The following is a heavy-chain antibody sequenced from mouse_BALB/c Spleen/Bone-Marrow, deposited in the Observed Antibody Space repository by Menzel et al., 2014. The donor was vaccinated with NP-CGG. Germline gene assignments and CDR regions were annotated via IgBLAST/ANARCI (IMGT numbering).Heavy chain of an antibody. V-gene: IGHV1-14*01. CDR1: GYTFTSYV. CDR3: ARGGYGNVYYAMDY. CDR2: INPYNDGT. D-gene: IGHD2-1*01. Sequence: VQLQQSGPELVKPGASVKMSCKASGYTFTSYVMHWVKQKPGQGLEWIGYINPYNDGTKYNEKFKGKATLTSDKSSSTAYMELSSLTSGDSAVYYCARGGYGNVYYAMDYWGQGASDTVSS. J-gene: IGHJ4*01.